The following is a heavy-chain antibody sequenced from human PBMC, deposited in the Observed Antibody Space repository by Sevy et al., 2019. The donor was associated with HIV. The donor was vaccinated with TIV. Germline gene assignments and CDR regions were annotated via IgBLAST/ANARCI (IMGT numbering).Heavy chain of an antibody. V-gene: IGHV3-23*01. Sequence: GGSLRLSCAASGFSFSGYVMNWVRQAPGKGLEWVSSISGRDSSTYYADSVGGRFIISRDNSENTLYLQMNGLGAEDTAVYYCAKVTLWGLLAAHDAFDVWGQGTMVTVSS. CDR3: AKVTLWGLLAAHDAFDV. CDR2: ISGRDSST. J-gene: IGHJ3*01. D-gene: IGHD1-26*01. CDR1: GFSFSGYV.